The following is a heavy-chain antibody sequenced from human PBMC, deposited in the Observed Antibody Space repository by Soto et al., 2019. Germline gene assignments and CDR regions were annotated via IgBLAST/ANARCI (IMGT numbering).Heavy chain of an antibody. CDR2: IRGSGGST. Sequence: EVQLLESGGGLVQPGGSLRLSCAASGFTFSSYAMSWVRQAQGKGLEWVSAIRGSGGSTYYVDSVKGRFTIHRDNCKNTLYMQMNSLRAEDTAGNYCSKDMVRGVSLFDYWGQGTLVTVSS. D-gene: IGHD3-10*01. V-gene: IGHV3-23*01. J-gene: IGHJ4*02. CDR3: SKDMVRGVSLFDY. CDR1: GFTFSSYA.